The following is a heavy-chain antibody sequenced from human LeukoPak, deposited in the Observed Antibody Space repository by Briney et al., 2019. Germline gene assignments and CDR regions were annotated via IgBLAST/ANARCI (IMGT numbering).Heavy chain of an antibody. D-gene: IGHD2-21*01. CDR3: AREVIARSDTANWFDP. Sequence: LRLSCAASGFTFSSYSMNWVRQAPGKGLEWIGYIYYSGSTYYNPSLKSRVTISVDTSKNQFSLKLSSVTAADTAVYYCAREVIARSDTANWFDPWGQGTLVTVSS. J-gene: IGHJ5*02. V-gene: IGHV4-31*02. CDR1: GFTFSSYS. CDR2: IYYSGST.